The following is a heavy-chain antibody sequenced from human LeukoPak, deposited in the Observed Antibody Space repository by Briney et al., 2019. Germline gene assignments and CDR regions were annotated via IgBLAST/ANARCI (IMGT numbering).Heavy chain of an antibody. J-gene: IGHJ4*02. CDR2: SYGDGRFT. CDR3: ARVYETNGYLY. Sequence: GGSLRLSCAASGFTVSNFWMHWVRQAPGKGLVWVALSYGDGRFTRYAESVKGRFTISRDNAKNTVYLQMNSLRVEDTAVYYCARVYETNGYLYWGQGSLVTVSS. V-gene: IGHV3-74*01. CDR1: GFTVSNFW. D-gene: IGHD3-22*01.